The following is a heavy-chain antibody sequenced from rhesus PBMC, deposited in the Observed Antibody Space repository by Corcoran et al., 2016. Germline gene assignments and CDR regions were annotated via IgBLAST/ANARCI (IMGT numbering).Heavy chain of an antibody. V-gene: IGHV4S12*01. CDR3: AREKRAMAAADY. CDR2: IYRSSGKT. D-gene: IGHD6-25*01. Sequence: QVKLQESGPGLVKPLETLSLTCAVSGGSVSGGYYYWSWIRQPPGRGLEWIGGIYRSSGKTNDNPTHKSRVTISKDPSKNQFSLKLSSVTAADTAVYYCAREKRAMAAADYWGQGVLVTVSS. J-gene: IGHJ4*01. CDR1: GGSVSGGYYY.